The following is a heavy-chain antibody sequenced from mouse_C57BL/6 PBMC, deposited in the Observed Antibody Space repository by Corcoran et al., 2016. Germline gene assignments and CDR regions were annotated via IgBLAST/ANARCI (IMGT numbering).Heavy chain of an antibody. D-gene: IGHD1-1*01. V-gene: IGHV1-76*01. CDR3: AREDGSSLFDY. J-gene: IGHJ2*01. CDR1: GYTFTDYY. Sequence: QVQLKQSGAELVRPGASVKLSCKAYGYTFTDYYINWVKQRPGQGLEWIARIYPGSGNTYYNEKFKGKATLTAEKSSSTAYMQLSSLTSEDSAVYCGAREDGSSLFDYWGQGTTLTVSS. CDR2: IYPGSGNT.